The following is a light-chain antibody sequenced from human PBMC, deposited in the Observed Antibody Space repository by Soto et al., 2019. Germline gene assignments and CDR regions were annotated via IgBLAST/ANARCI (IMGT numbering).Light chain of an antibody. J-gene: IGKJ1*01. V-gene: IGKV1-5*03. CDR3: QQYNSYPWT. CDR2: KAS. Sequence: DIQMTQSPSTLSASVGDRVTITCRASQRISSWLAWYQQKPGKAPKLLIYKASSLKSGVPSRFSGSGSGTEFTLTISSLQPDDFATYYCQQYNSYPWTFGQGTKVDIK. CDR1: QRISSW.